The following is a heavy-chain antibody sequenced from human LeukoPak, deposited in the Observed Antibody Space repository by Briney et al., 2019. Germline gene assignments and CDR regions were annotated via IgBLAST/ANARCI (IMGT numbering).Heavy chain of an antibody. V-gene: IGHV3-21*04. D-gene: IGHD6-13*01. J-gene: IGHJ4*02. CDR2: ISSSSSYI. Sequence: PGGSLRLSCAASGFTFSSYSMNWVRQAPGKGLEWVSSISSSSSYIYYADSVKGRFTVSWDKTKNILYLQMNGLTSEDTALYHCAKEARGSSWTGFDYWGQGALVTVAS. CDR1: GFTFSSYS. CDR3: AKEARGSSWTGFDY.